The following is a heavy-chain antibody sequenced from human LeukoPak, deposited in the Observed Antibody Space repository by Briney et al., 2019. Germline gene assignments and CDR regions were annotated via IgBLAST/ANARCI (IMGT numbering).Heavy chain of an antibody. CDR1: GYTFTSYG. CDR3: ARDRGNYYGSGSYDRWFDP. CDR2: ISAYNGNT. Sequence: GASVKVSCKASGYTFTSYGISWVRQAPGQGLEWMGWISAYNGNTNYAQKLQGRVTMTTDTSTSTAYMELRSLRSDDTAVYYCARDRGNYYGSGSYDRWFDPWGQGTLVTVSS. D-gene: IGHD3-10*01. J-gene: IGHJ5*02. V-gene: IGHV1-18*01.